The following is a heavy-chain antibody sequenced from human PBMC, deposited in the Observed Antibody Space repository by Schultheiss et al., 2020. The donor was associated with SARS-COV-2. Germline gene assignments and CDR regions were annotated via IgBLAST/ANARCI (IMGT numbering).Heavy chain of an antibody. Sequence: SETLSLTCTVSGGSISSYYWSWIRQPPGKGLEWIGEINHSGSTYYNPSLKSRVTISVDTSKNQFSLKLSSVTAADTAVYYCARGGPTDAFDIWGQGTMVTVSS. CDR3: ARGGPTDAFDI. V-gene: IGHV4-34*01. J-gene: IGHJ3*02. CDR1: GGSISSYY. CDR2: INHSGST.